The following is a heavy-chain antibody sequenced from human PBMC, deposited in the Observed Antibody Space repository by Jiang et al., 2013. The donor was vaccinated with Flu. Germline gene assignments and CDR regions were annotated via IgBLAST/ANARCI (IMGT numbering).Heavy chain of an antibody. V-gene: IGHV3-9*01. CDR2: ISWNSGSI. Sequence: EVQLVESGGGLVQPGRSLRLSCAASGFTFDDYAMHWVRQAPGKGLEWVSGISWNSGSIGYADSVKGRFTISRDNAKNSLYLQMNSLRAEDTALYYCAKDIKRDSNGAFDIWGQGTMVTVSS. CDR1: GFTFDDYA. CDR3: AKDIKRDSNGAFDI. J-gene: IGHJ3*02. D-gene: IGHD2-8*01.